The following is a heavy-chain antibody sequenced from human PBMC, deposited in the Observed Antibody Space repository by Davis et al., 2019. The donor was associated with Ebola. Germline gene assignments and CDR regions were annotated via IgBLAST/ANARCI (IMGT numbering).Heavy chain of an antibody. D-gene: IGHD2-15*01. Sequence: ASVKVSCKASGYSFTAYHIHWVRQAPGQGLEWMGRINPNSGGTNYAQKFQGRVTMTRDTSISTAYMELSRLRSDDTALYYCARDPRPFVVVVAATSAAPWGQGTLVTVSS. CDR2: INPNSGGT. CDR1: GYSFTAYH. J-gene: IGHJ5*02. CDR3: ARDPRPFVVVVAATSAAP. V-gene: IGHV1-2*06.